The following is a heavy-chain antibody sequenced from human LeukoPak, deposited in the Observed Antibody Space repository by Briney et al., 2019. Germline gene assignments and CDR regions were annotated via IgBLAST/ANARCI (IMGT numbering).Heavy chain of an antibody. CDR3: ARSSRELGGYAPWELMPPFDY. D-gene: IGHD1-7*01. CDR1: GFTFSSYR. V-gene: IGHV3-48*01. Sequence: GGSLRLSCAASGFTFSSYRMNWVRQAPGKGLEWVSYISSSSSTIYYADSVEGRFTISRDNAKNSLYLQMNSLRAEDTAVCYCARSSRELGGYAPWELMPPFDYWGQGTLVTVSS. CDR2: ISSSSSTI. J-gene: IGHJ4*02.